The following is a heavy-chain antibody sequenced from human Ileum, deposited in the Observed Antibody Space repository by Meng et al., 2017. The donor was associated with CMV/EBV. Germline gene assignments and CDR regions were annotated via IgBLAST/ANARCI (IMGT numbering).Heavy chain of an antibody. V-gene: IGHV3-74*01. D-gene: IGHD6-13*01. J-gene: IGHJ3*01. CDR1: GFTFSNFW. CDR2: INGDGSSI. Sequence: GESLKISCAASGFTFSNFWMVWVRQSSGKGRVWVSSINGDGSSISYGDPVKGRFTVSRDNAKNTLFLQMNSLTAEDTATYYCARKGSDFAAAFDVWGQGAMVTVSS. CDR3: ARKGSDFAAAFDV.